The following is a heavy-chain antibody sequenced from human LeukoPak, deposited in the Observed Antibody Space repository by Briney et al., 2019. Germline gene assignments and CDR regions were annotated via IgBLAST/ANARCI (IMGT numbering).Heavy chain of an antibody. V-gene: IGHV3-7*01. D-gene: IGHD3-10*01. CDR2: IKQDGTEK. CDR3: AKVAKYYYGSGTYYFFEQ. J-gene: IGHJ4*02. Sequence: GGSLRLSCAASGFTFSSYGMSWVRQAPGKGLEWVANIKQDGTEKYYVDSVKGRFTISRDNARNSLELQMNSLRVEDTAVYYCAKVAKYYYGSGTYYFFEQWGQGTPVTASS. CDR1: GFTFSSYG.